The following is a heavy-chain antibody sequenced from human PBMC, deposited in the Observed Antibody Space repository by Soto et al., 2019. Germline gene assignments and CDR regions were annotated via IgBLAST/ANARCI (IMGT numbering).Heavy chain of an antibody. D-gene: IGHD4-17*01. CDR2: SIPRFRAG. J-gene: IGHJ6*01. CDR3: ARDRWTGSMGYGGYFGMEV. CDR1: GVTFSNDA. Sequence: QVQLVQSGADVREPGSSVKVTCKASGVTFSNDAISWVRQAPGQGLEWMGLSIPRFRAGNYAQKFQGRVTITVDESRGTADMGLRGLTSEDTAVYYCARDRWTGSMGYGGYFGMEVWGQGTRVTVSS. V-gene: IGHV1-69*01.